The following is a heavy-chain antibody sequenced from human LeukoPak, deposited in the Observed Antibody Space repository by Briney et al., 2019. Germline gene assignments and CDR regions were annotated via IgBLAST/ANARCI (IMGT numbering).Heavy chain of an antibody. Sequence: ASVKVSCKVSGYTLSELSMRWVRQAPGKGLEWMGGFDPEDAETIYAQKFQGRVTMTEETSTDTAYMELSSLRSEDTAVYYCATAAVYSYDGYDYWGQGTLVTVSS. CDR1: GYTLSELS. D-gene: IGHD5-12*01. CDR3: ATAAVYSYDGYDY. V-gene: IGHV1-24*01. J-gene: IGHJ4*02. CDR2: FDPEDAET.